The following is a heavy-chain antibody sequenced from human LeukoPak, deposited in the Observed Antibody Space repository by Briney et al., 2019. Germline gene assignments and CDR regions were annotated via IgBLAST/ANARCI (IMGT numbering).Heavy chain of an antibody. CDR1: GYTFSSYG. CDR3: ARGGRWELPRPYSFDI. CDR2: ISVYNGHT. J-gene: IGHJ3*02. V-gene: IGHV1-18*01. Sequence: ASVKVSCKASGYTFSSYGISWVRQAPGQGLEWMGWISVYNGHTNYAQKLQGRVTMTTYTSTSTAYMELRSLRSDDTAVYYCARGGRWELPRPYSFDIWGQGTMVTVSS. D-gene: IGHD1-26*01.